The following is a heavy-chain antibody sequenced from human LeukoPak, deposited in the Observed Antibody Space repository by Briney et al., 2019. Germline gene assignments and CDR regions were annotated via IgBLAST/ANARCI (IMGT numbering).Heavy chain of an antibody. Sequence: SGGSLRLSCAASGFTFNSHSMICVRQAPGKGLEWVSSISSRSSYIYYADSVQGRFTISRDNAKNSLYLQMNSLRAEDTAVYYCARSQDYQYYFDFWGQGTPVTVSS. CDR3: ARSQDYQYYFDF. V-gene: IGHV3-21*01. CDR2: ISSRSSYI. CDR1: GFTFNSHS. J-gene: IGHJ4*02. D-gene: IGHD4-11*01.